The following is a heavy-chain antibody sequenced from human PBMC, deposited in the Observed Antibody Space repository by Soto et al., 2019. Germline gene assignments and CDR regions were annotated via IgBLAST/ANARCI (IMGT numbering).Heavy chain of an antibody. D-gene: IGHD3-22*01. CDR1: GFTFSDHY. Sequence: QVQLVESGGGLVKPGGSLRLSCAASGFTFSDHYMSWIRQAPGKGLEWVSVISSSSSHTNYAYSVRGRFTISRDNAKNSLYLQMNGLRAEDTAVYYCARDYYDVSGYPYFDYWGQGPLVTVSS. CDR3: ARDYYDVSGYPYFDY. CDR2: ISSSSSHT. V-gene: IGHV3-11*06. J-gene: IGHJ4*02.